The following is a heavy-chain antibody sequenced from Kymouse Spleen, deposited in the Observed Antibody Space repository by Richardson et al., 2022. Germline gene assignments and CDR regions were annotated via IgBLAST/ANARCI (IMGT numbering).Heavy chain of an antibody. CDR2: IWYDGSNK. Sequence: QVQLVESGGGVVQPGRSLRLSCAASGFTFSSYGMHWVRQAPGKGLEWVAVIWYDGSNKYYADSVKGRFTISRDNSKNTLYLQMNSLRAEDTAVYYCARDFCGGDCYSFDYWGQGTLVTVS. D-gene: IGHD2-21*02. V-gene: IGHV3-33*01. CDR1: GFTFSSYG. J-gene: IGHJ4*02. CDR3: ARDFCGGDCYSFDY.